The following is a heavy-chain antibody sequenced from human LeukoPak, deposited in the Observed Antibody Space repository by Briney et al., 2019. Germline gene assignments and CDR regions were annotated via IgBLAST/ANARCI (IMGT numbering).Heavy chain of an antibody. CDR1: GYTFTSYG. J-gene: IGHJ2*01. D-gene: IGHD3-22*01. V-gene: IGHV1-18*01. CDR3: ARAGDYYDSSGYYPTFYWYFDL. Sequence: ASVKVSCKASGYTFTSYGISWVRQAPGQGLEWMGWISAYNGNTNYAQKLQDRVTMTTDTSTSTAYMELRSLRSDDTAVYYCARAGDYYDSSGYYPTFYWYFDLWGRGTLVTVSS. CDR2: ISAYNGNT.